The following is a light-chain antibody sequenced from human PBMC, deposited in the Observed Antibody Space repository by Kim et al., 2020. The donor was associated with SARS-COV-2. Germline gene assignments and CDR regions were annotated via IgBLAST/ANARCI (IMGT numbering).Light chain of an antibody. CDR3: LLSYTTIRV. Sequence: PGGTVTLTCGSSTGEVTSDHYPYWFQQKHGQAPRTLIYDTNNKHSWTPARCSGSLLGGKAALTLSGAQPEDEADYYGLLSYTTIRVFGGGTQLTVL. CDR2: DTN. J-gene: IGLJ3*02. CDR1: TGEVTSDHY. V-gene: IGLV7-46*01.